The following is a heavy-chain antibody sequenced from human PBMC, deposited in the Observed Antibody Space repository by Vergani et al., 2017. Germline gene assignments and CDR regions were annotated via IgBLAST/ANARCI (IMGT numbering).Heavy chain of an antibody. D-gene: IGHD3-22*01. CDR3: VNGYYYDQSGLASFDY. CDR2: IRYDGSSE. Sequence: QVQILQSGGGVVQPGGSLRLSCTLSGFTLNTYGIHWVRQAPGKGLEWVSFIRYDGSSEYYADSVKGRFTISRDNSQNTLYLQMDSLTAEDTAIYFCVNGYYYDQSGLASFDYWGQGTLVTVSS. V-gene: IGHV3-30*02. CDR1: GFTLNTYG. J-gene: IGHJ4*02.